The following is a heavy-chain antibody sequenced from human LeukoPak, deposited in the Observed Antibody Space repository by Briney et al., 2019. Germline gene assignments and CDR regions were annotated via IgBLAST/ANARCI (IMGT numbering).Heavy chain of an antibody. D-gene: IGHD1-26*01. CDR1: GFTFSDYY. V-gene: IGHV3-11*01. J-gene: IGHJ4*02. CDR2: ISSSGSTI. Sequence: GGSLRLSCAASGFTFSDYYMSCIRQAPGKGLECVSYISSSGSTIYYADSVKGRFTIPRDDAKNSLYLQMNSLRAEDTAVYYCARDKRGSYRDYWGQGTLVTVSS. CDR3: ARDKRGSYRDY.